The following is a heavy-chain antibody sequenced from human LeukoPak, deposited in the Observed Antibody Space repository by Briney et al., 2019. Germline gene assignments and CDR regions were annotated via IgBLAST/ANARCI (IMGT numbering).Heavy chain of an antibody. CDR2: ISYDGSNN. D-gene: IGHD6-19*01. J-gene: IGHJ4*02. CDR3: ARDQEGIAVAGTGFDY. Sequence: PGRSLRLSCAASGFTFSSYAMHWVRQAPGKGLEWVAVISYDGSNNYYADSVKGRFTISRDNSKNTLYLQMNSLRAEDTAVYYCARDQEGIAVAGTGFDYWGQGTLVTVSS. V-gene: IGHV3-30-3*01. CDR1: GFTFSSYA.